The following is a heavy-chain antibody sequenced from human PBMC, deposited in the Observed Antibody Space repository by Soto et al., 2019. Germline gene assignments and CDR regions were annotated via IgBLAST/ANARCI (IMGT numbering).Heavy chain of an antibody. Sequence: SETLSLSCSVSGAIVTSGENYWSWVRQPPGKGLEWIGYIYDSGVTNYTPALKSRVTLSLDRPNNEVSLKLRSVTAADTAVYFCVRDLAHGYTGNVSGQGTLVTVSS. J-gene: IGHJ3*01. CDR3: VRDLAHGYTGNV. D-gene: IGHD5-18*01. CDR2: IYDSGVT. V-gene: IGHV4-30-4*08. CDR1: GAIVTSGENY.